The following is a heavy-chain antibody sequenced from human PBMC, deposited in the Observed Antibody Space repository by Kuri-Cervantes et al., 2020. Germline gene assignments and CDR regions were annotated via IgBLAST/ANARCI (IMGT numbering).Heavy chain of an antibody. CDR2: ISYDGSNK. V-gene: IGHV3-30*03. CDR3: ARPDGYNYYAFDI. CDR1: GFTFSSYG. Sequence: GESLKISCAASGFTFSSYGMHWVRQAPGKGLEWVAVISYDGSNKYYADSVKGRFTISRDNSKNTLYLQMNSLRAEDTAVYYCARPDGYNYYAFDIWGQGTMVTVSS. J-gene: IGHJ3*02. D-gene: IGHD5-24*01.